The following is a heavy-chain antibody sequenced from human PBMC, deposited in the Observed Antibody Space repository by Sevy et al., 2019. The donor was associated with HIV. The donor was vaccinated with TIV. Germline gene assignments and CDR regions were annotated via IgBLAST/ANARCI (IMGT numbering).Heavy chain of an antibody. V-gene: IGHV3-15*01. CDR2: IKSKTDGGTT. D-gene: IGHD3-10*02. J-gene: IGHJ5*02. CDR3: TTDVRAYDWFDP. CDR1: GFTFSNAW. Sequence: GGSLRLSCAASGFTFSNAWMSWVRQAPGKGLEWVGHIKSKTDGGTTDYAAPVNGRFTISRDDSKNTLYLQMNSLKTEDTAVYYCTTDVRAYDWFDPWGQGTLVTVSS.